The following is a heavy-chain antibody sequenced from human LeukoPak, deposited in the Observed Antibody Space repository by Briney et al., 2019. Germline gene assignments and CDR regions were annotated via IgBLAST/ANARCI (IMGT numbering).Heavy chain of an antibody. D-gene: IGHD3-22*01. CDR3: AREAYDSSAYYFDY. J-gene: IGHJ4*02. CDR2: ISYDGINK. CDR1: GFTFSNYA. Sequence: GGSLRLSCAASGFTFSNYAMHWVRQAPGKGLEWVALISYDGINKYYADSVKGRFTISRDDSKNTLYLLMHSLRPEDTAVYYCAREAYDSSAYYFDYWGQGALVTVSS. V-gene: IGHV3-30-3*01.